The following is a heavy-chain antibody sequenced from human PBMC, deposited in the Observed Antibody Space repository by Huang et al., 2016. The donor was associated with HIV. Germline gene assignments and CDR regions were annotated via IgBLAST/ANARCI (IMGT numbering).Heavy chain of an antibody. V-gene: IGHV4-39*02. J-gene: IGHJ4*02. CDR1: GGSIRSDNYY. Sequence: QLQLQESGPGLVKPSETLSLTCTVSGGSIRSDNYYWGWIRQPPGKGLEWIGSIYYSGRTYYNPSLKRRVTITVETAKNHVSLRMRSVTAADTAVYYCARLPGSITMIRGVITDPYWGQGTLVTVSS. D-gene: IGHD3-10*01. CDR3: ARLPGSITMIRGVITDPY. CDR2: IYYSGRT.